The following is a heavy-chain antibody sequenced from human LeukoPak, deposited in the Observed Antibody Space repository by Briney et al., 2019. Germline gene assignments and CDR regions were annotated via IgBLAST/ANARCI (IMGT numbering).Heavy chain of an antibody. V-gene: IGHV4-61*08. D-gene: IGHD5-18*01. Sequence: SETLSLTCTVSGGSVDSSAYYWGWIRQPPGKGLEWIGYIYYSGRTNYNPSLKSRVTISVDTSKNQFSLTLSSVTAADTAVYYCARGQKYRNGYTVTELGSGYFDYWGQGTLVTVSS. CDR2: IYYSGRT. CDR1: GGSVDSSAYY. CDR3: ARGQKYRNGYTVTELGSGYFDY. J-gene: IGHJ4*02.